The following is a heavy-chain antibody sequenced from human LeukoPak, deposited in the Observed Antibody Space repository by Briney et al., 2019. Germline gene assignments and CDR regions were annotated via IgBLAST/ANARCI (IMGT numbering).Heavy chain of an antibody. CDR3: ARVGSWDAFDI. CDR1: GFTFTSYP. V-gene: IGHV3-64*01. CDR2: ISSNGGST. D-gene: IGHD1-26*01. J-gene: IGHJ3*02. Sequence: PGGSLRLSCAASGFTFTSYPMHWVRQAPGKGLEYVSAISSNGGSTYYAHSVKGRFTISRDNSKNTLYLQMGSLRAEDMAVYYCARVGSWDAFDIWGQGTMVTVSS.